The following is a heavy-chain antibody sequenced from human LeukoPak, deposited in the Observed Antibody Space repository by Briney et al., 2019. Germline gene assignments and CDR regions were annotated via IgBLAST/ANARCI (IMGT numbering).Heavy chain of an antibody. CDR1: GFTFSSYA. D-gene: IGHD2-2*01. J-gene: IGHJ4*02. CDR3: AKLYCSSSSCSRGGYFDY. Sequence: GGSLRLSCAASGFTFSSYAMSWVRQAPGKGLEWVSIISGIGGTTYYPDSVKGRFTISRDNSKNTLYLQMNSLRAEDTAVYYCAKLYCSSSSCSRGGYFDYWGRGTLVTVSS. V-gene: IGHV3-23*01. CDR2: ISGIGGTT.